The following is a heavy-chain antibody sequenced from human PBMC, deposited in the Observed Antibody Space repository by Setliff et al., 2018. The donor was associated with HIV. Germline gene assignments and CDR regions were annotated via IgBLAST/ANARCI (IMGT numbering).Heavy chain of an antibody. CDR3: AKGSGPPWFDP. J-gene: IGHJ5*02. CDR2: IYARGGT. CDR1: GGSISSYY. D-gene: IGHD3-3*01. Sequence: PSETLSLTCSVSGGSISSYYWSWIRQPAGKGLEWIGRIYARGGTNYNPSLESRVTMSVDTSMNQFSLKLTSVTAADTAVYFCAKGSGPPWFDPWGQGTLVTVSS. V-gene: IGHV4-4*07.